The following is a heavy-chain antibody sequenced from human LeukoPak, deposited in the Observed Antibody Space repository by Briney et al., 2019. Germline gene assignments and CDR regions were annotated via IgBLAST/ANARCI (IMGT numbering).Heavy chain of an antibody. Sequence: ASVKVSCKASGYTFTGYYMHWVRQAPGQGLEWMGWINPNSGGTNYAQKFQGRVTMTRDTSISTAYMELSRLRSDDTAVYYCARDRYYYGSGSPFDYWGQGTLVTVSS. CDR3: ARDRYYYGSGSPFDY. J-gene: IGHJ4*02. CDR2: INPNSGGT. D-gene: IGHD3-10*01. V-gene: IGHV1-2*02. CDR1: GYTFTGYY.